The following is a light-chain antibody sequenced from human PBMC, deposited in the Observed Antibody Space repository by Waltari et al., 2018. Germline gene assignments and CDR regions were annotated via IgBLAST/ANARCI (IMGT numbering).Light chain of an antibody. CDR1: SSDIGNNY. CDR3: GTWDGSLSAL. J-gene: IGLJ2*01. Sequence: QSVLTQPPSVSAAPGQTVTISCSGSSSDIGNNYVSWYQQLPGTAPKLLIYDNNKRPSGIPDRCSGSKSGTSATLGITGLQTGDEADYYCGTWDGSLSALFGGGTKLTVL. V-gene: IGLV1-51*01. CDR2: DNN.